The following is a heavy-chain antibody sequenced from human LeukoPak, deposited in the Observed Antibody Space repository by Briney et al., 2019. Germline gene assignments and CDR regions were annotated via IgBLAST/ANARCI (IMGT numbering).Heavy chain of an antibody. CDR3: AASFDF. V-gene: IGHV3-7*01. Sequence: AGSLRLSCVVSGLTFSNYWMTWVRQGPGKGLEWVDNVKEDGREIYYADSVKGRFTISRDNTKSSLYLQMDGLRAEDTAVYYCAASFDFWGQGTLVSVSS. CDR2: VKEDGREI. CDR1: GLTFSNYW. J-gene: IGHJ4*02.